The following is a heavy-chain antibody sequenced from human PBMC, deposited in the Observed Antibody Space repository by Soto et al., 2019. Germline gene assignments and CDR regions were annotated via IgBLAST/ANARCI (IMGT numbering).Heavy chain of an antibody. V-gene: IGHV1-58*01. J-gene: IGHJ6*02. CDR3: EAREHPIGTTWSYYGMDV. Sequence: QMQLVQSGPGVNKPGTSVKVSCKASGVTFTSSALQWVRQTRGQRLEWMGWIVVASGNTNYAQKFHERVTLTRDMSTRTSYIGLSSLRYADTAVYYCEAREHPIGTTWSYYGMDVWGQGTTVTVSS. CDR1: GVTFTSSA. D-gene: IGHD1-1*01. CDR2: IVVASGNT.